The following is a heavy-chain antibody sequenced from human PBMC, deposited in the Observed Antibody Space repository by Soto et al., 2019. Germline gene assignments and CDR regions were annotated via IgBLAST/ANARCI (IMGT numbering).Heavy chain of an antibody. CDR2: IYYSAST. CDR3: ARSCTLSGGPSCH. J-gene: IGHJ4*02. CDR1: GGSISSYY. V-gene: IGHV4-59*12. Sequence: QVQLQESGPGLVKPSETLSLTCSVSGGSISSYYWSWIRQPPRKGLEWVGYIYYSASTSYSPSLKSRVTISVDTSKNQFSLKLISVAATDTAAYYCARSCTLSGGPSCHWGQGTLVTVSS. D-gene: IGHD2-15*01.